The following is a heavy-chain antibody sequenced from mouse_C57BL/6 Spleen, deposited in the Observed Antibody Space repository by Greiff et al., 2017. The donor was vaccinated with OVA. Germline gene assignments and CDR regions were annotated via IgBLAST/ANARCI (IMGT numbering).Heavy chain of an antibody. V-gene: IGHV1-52*01. CDR2: IDPSDSET. J-gene: IGHJ2*01. CDR1: GYTFTSYW. CDR3: ARRGTVVDPYCDY. D-gene: IGHD1-1*01. Sequence: QVQLQQPGAELVRPGSSVKLSCTASGYTFTSYWMHWVKQRPIQGLEWIGNIDPSDSETHYNQKFKDKATLTVDKSSSTAYMQLSSLTSEDSAVYYCARRGTVVDPYCDYWGQGTTLTVSS.